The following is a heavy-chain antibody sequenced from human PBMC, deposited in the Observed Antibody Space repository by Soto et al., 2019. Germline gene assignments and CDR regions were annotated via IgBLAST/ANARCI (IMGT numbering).Heavy chain of an antibody. J-gene: IGHJ6*02. Sequence: ASVKVSCKASGYTFNTYDINWVRQATGQGLEWMGWMNPESGSTGFAQSFQGRITLTGNTSINTVYMEVSSLTNEDTAVYFCARSGATGYYSTHYYGMDVWGPGTTVTVSS. CDR1: GYTFNTYD. CDR3: ARSGATGYYSTHYYGMDV. V-gene: IGHV1-8*01. D-gene: IGHD3-9*01. CDR2: MNPESGST.